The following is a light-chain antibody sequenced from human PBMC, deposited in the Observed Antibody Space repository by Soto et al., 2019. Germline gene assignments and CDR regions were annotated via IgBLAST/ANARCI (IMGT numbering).Light chain of an antibody. CDR2: EVS. V-gene: IGLV2-8*01. Sequence: QSALTQPPSASGSPGQSVTISCTGTSSDVGGYNFVSWYQQHPGKGPKLMIYEVSKRPSGVPDRFSASKSGNTASLTVSGLQAEDEADYYCSSYAGSDNYVFGTGTKVTVL. J-gene: IGLJ1*01. CDR1: SSDVGGYNF. CDR3: SSYAGSDNYV.